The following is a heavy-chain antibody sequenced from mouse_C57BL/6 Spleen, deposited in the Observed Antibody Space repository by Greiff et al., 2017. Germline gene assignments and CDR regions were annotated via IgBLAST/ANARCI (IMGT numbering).Heavy chain of an antibody. CDR3: TRDRDSRFAY. CDR2: ISSGGDYI. Sequence: EVKLVESGAGLVKPGGSLKLSCAASGFTFSSYAMSWVRQTPEKRLEWVAYISSGGDYIYYADTVKGRFTISRDNARNTLYLQMSSLKSEDTAMYYCTRDRDSRFAYWGQGTLVTVSA. J-gene: IGHJ3*01. CDR1: GFTFSSYA. V-gene: IGHV5-9-1*02.